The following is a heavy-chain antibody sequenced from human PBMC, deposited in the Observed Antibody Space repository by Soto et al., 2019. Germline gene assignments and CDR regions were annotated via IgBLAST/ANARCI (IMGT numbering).Heavy chain of an antibody. V-gene: IGHV1-3*01. CDR2: INAGNGNT. D-gene: IGHD3-10*01. J-gene: IGHJ4*02. CDR3: ARDLGSSASVSYPDF. Sequence: GASVKVSCKASGYTFTSYAMHWVRQAPGQRLEWMGWINAGNGNTKYSQKFQGRVTITRDTSASTAYMELNSLREEDTAVYFCARDLGSSASVSYPDFWRQGTLVTVSS. CDR1: GYTFTSYA.